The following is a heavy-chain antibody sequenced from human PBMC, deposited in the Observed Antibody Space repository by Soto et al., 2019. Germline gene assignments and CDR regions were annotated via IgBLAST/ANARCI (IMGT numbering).Heavy chain of an antibody. D-gene: IGHD1-26*01. CDR2: IWHDGSGT. CDR1: GFVFNMYG. Sequence: QVKLVESGGGVVQPGRSLRLSCAASGFVFNMYGTHWVRQAPGKGLEWVGVIWHDGSGTYYADALKGRFTISRDNSKNTLFLQMVSLTVEDTAVYYCVRDPVALRNRVRVGYFNLLGRGTHVTVAS. CDR3: VRDPVALRNRVRVGYFNL. J-gene: IGHJ2*01. V-gene: IGHV3-33*01.